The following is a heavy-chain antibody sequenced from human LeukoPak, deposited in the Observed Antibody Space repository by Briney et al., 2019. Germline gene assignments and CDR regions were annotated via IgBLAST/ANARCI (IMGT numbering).Heavy chain of an antibody. Sequence: SVKVSCKASGGTFSSYAISWVRQAPGQGPEWMGGIIPIFGTANYAQKFQGRVTVTADGSTSTAYMELSSLRSEDTAVYYCARDPYDSSGYGYWGQGTLVTVSS. V-gene: IGHV1-69*13. CDR1: GGTFSSYA. CDR2: IIPIFGTA. CDR3: ARDPYDSSGYGY. J-gene: IGHJ4*02. D-gene: IGHD3-22*01.